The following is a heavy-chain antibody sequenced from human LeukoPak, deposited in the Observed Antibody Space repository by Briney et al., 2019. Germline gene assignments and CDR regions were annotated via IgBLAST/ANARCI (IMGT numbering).Heavy chain of an antibody. Sequence: ASVKVSCKASGYTFTGYYMHWVRQAPGQGLEWMGWINPNSGGTNYAQKFQGRVTMTRGTSISTAYMELSRLRSDDTAVYYCARDRRYSYGYSNWFDPWGQGTLVTVSS. V-gene: IGHV1-2*02. J-gene: IGHJ5*02. CDR1: GYTFTGYY. CDR3: ARDRRYSYGYSNWFDP. D-gene: IGHD5-18*01. CDR2: INPNSGGT.